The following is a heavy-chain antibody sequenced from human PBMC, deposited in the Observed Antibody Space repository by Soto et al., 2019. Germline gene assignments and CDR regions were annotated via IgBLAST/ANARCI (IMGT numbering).Heavy chain of an antibody. CDR1: GFTFSSYA. CDR2: ISYDGSNK. Sequence: QVQLVESGGGVVQPGRSLRLSCAASGFTFSSYAMHWVRQAPGKGLEWVAVISYDGSNKYYADSVKGRFTLSRDNSKNTLYLQMNSLIAEDTAVYYCARDRRVYDSSGYLDYWGQGTLVTVSS. CDR3: ARDRRVYDSSGYLDY. J-gene: IGHJ4*02. V-gene: IGHV3-30-3*01. D-gene: IGHD3-22*01.